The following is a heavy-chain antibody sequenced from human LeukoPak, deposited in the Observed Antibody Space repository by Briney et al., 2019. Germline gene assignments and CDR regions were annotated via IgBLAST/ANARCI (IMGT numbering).Heavy chain of an antibody. CDR2: IHYTGRT. Sequence: PSETLSLTCTISRGSISTYYWSWIRQTPGTTLEWIGNIHYTGRTRYNPSLESRVTMSLDTPKKEFSLRLTSMTAADSAVYYCARGRPHPQNSPYWDYWVQGILVTVPS. V-gene: IGHV4-59*13. J-gene: IGHJ4*02. CDR1: RGSISTYY. D-gene: IGHD2-15*01. CDR3: ARGRPHPQNSPYWDY.